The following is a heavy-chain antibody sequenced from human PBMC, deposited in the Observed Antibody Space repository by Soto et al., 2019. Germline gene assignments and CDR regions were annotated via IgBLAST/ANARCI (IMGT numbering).Heavy chain of an antibody. D-gene: IGHD2-15*01. CDR1: GFTFSSYE. J-gene: IGHJ5*02. CDR3: ASLVAARYGIGHNWFDP. V-gene: IGHV3-48*03. CDR2: ISSSGSTI. Sequence: GGSLRLSCAASGFTFSSYEMNWVRQAPGKGLEWVSYISSSGSTIYYADSVKGRFTISRDNAKNSLYLRMNSLRAEDTAVYYCASLVAARYGIGHNWFDPWGQGTLVTVSS.